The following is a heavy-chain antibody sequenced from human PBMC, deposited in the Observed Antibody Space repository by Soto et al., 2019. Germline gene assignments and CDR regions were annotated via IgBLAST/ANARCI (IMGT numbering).Heavy chain of an antibody. CDR3: AKHRRYYSTGGLYYHED. V-gene: IGHV5-51*01. Sequence: PGESLKIACKASGYSFLDFRIGWVRQKPGKGLEWMGIIYPGDSDTRYSPSFQGQVTISVDTSISTAYLQWSSLKASDTAMYYCAKHRRYYSTGGLYYHEDWGQGTPFTVSS. J-gene: IGHJ4*02. CDR2: IYPGDSDT. D-gene: IGHD2-8*02. CDR1: GYSFLDFR.